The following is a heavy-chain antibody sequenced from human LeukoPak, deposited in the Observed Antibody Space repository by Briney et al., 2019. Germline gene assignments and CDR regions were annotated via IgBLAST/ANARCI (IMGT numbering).Heavy chain of an antibody. CDR1: GGSISSYY. J-gene: IGHJ6*03. V-gene: IGHV4-59*01. CDR3: ARVTHTAMVRGYYYCMDV. Sequence: SETLSLTCTFAGGSISSYYWSWIRQPPGKGLEWIGYIYYSGSTNYNPSLKSRVTISVDTSKNQFSLKLSSVTAADTAVYYCARVTHTAMVRGYYYCMDVWGKGTTVTVSS. CDR2: IYYSGST. D-gene: IGHD5-18*01.